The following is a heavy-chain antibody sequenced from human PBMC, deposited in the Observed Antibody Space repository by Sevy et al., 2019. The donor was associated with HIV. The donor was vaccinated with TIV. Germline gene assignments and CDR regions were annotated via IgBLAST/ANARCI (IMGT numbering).Heavy chain of an antibody. CDR2: ISYDGNNR. J-gene: IGHJ4*02. CDR1: GFTFPIYS. D-gene: IGHD2-8*01. V-gene: IGHV3-30*04. CDR3: ARVAVEYCTIACYHRFDH. Sequence: GGSLRLSCVASGFTFPIYSVVWVRRAPGKGLEWLTLISYDGNNRYYADSVKGRFTISRDNSNNILYLQMTSLRVEDTALYFCARVAVEYCTIACYHRFDHWGLGALVTLSS.